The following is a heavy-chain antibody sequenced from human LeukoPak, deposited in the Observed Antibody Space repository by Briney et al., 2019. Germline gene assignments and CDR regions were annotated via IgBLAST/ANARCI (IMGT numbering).Heavy chain of an antibody. CDR3: ARVMGRYCSSTSCYVDY. Sequence: SGGSLRLSCAASGITFSSYAMHWVRQAPGKGLEWVAVISHDGSNKYYADSVKGRFTISRDNSKNTLYLQMNSLRAEDKAVYYCARVMGRYCSSTSCYVDYWGQGTLVTVSS. D-gene: IGHD2-2*01. V-gene: IGHV3-30*04. J-gene: IGHJ4*02. CDR1: GITFSSYA. CDR2: ISHDGSNK.